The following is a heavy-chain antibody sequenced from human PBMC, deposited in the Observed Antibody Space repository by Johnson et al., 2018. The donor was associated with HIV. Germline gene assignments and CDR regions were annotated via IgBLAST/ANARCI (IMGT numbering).Heavy chain of an antibody. V-gene: IGHV3-15*01. J-gene: IGHJ3*02. D-gene: IGHD3-16*01. CDR2: LKSKTDGGTT. CDR1: GFTVSSNY. Sequence: VQLVESGGGLVQRGGSLRLSCTASGFTVSSNYMNWVRQAPGKGLEWVGRLKSKTDGGTTDYAAPVKGRFTISRDDSKNTLYLQINSLKTDDTAVYYCTTVRGAFDIWGQGTMVTVSS. CDR3: TTVRGAFDI.